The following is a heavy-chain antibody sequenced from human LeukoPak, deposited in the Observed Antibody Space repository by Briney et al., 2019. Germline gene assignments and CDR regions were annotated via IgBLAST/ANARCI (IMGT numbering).Heavy chain of an antibody. Sequence: ASVKVSCKASGCICTAYYLHWVRQAPGLGLEWMGWINPNNGGTMYAQKFQGRLTMTLDTSISTLYMELSSLTSDDTAVYYCARDDRATHDYWGQGTLVTVSS. CDR1: GCICTAYY. CDR2: INPNNGGT. J-gene: IGHJ4*02. CDR3: ARDDRATHDY. V-gene: IGHV1-2*02.